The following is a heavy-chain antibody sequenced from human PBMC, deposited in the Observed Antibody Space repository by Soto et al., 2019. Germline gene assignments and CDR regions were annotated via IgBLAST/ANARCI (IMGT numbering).Heavy chain of an antibody. CDR3: ARDGMSLATIRLDH. CDR2: IYYSGST. CDR1: GGSISSYY. J-gene: IGHJ5*02. D-gene: IGHD5-12*01. V-gene: IGHV4-59*01. Sequence: SETLSLTCTVSGGSISSYYWSWIRQPPGKGLEWIGYIYYSGSTNYNPSLKSRVTISVDTSKNQFSLKLSSVTAADTAVYYCARDGMSLATIRLDHWGQGILVTVSS.